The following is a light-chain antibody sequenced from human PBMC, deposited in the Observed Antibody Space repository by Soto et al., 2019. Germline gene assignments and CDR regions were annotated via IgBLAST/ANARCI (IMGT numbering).Light chain of an antibody. V-gene: IGKV1-39*01. CDR1: QSVSAN. J-gene: IGKJ5*01. CDR3: QQSYRCLS. Sequence: DIQMPQSPSSLCASVGHRLTITFRASQSVSANLDWYQHKPGKAPKLLIYGASSRESGIPARFSGSGAGTDFTLTIRSLQPEDFAAYYCQQSYRCLSFGQGTRLEIK. CDR2: GAS.